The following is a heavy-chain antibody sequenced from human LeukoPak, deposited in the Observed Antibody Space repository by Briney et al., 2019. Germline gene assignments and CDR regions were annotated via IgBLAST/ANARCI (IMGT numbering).Heavy chain of an antibody. D-gene: IGHD3-10*01. CDR2: IKQDGSEK. V-gene: IGHV3-7*01. CDR3: ARDMARDWFDP. CDR1: GFTFSSYW. Sequence: PGGSLRLSCAASGFTFSSYWMSWVRQAPGKGLEWVANIKQDGSEKYYVDSVKGRFTISRDDAKISLYLQMNSLRAEDTAVYYCARDMARDWFDPWGQGTLVTVSS. J-gene: IGHJ5*02.